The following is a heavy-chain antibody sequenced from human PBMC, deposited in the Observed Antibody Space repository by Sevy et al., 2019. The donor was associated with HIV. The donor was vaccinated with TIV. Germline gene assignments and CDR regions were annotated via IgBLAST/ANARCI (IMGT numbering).Heavy chain of an antibody. J-gene: IGHJ4*02. CDR1: GGSISSGTYY. Sequence: SVTVSLTCTVSGGSISSGTYYWTWIRRPAGKVLEWIGRIYISGITNYNPSLKSRVTISLDTSMNQFSLNLSSVTAADTAVYYCARYYYGSGKYYFDYWGQGTLVTVSS. V-gene: IGHV4-61*02. D-gene: IGHD3-10*01. CDR2: IYISGIT. CDR3: ARYYYGSGKYYFDY.